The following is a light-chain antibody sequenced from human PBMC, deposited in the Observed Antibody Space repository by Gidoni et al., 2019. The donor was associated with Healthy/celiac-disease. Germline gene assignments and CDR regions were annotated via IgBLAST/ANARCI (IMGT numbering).Light chain of an antibody. CDR1: QGISSY. CDR3: QQLNSYPRVT. CDR2: AAS. V-gene: IGKV1-9*01. Sequence: DIQLTQSPSFLSASVGDRVTITCRASQGISSYLAWYQQKPWKAPKLLIYAASTLQSGVPSRFSGSGSGTECTLTISSLQPEDFATYYCQQLNSYPRVTFGPGTKVDIK. J-gene: IGKJ3*01.